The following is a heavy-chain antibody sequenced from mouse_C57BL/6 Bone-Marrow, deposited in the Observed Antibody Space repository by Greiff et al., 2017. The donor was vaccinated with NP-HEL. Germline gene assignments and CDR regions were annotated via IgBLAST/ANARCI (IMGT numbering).Heavy chain of an antibody. J-gene: IGHJ3*01. D-gene: IGHD2-4*01. Sequence: EVNVVESGGGLVQPKGSLKLSCAASGFSFNTYAMNWVRQAPGKGLEWVARIRSKSNNYATYYADSVKDRFTISRDDSESMLYLQMNNLKTEDTAMYYCVRQYDYDKVWFAYWGQGTLVTVSA. CDR1: GFSFNTYA. CDR2: IRSKSNNYAT. CDR3: VRQYDYDKVWFAY. V-gene: IGHV10-1*01.